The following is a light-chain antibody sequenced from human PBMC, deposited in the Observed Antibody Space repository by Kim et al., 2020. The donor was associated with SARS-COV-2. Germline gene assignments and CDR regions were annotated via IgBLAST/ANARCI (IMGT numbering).Light chain of an antibody. CDR1: GSDVGGYNF. Sequence: GQSTSISCTGTGSDVGGYNFRSWYQQHPDKVPKLMIFDVSNRPSGVSDRFSGSKSGNTASLTISGLQPEDEADYYCTSYTSSNHVAFGGGTQLTVL. V-gene: IGLV2-14*03. CDR2: DVS. CDR3: TSYTSSNHVA. J-gene: IGLJ3*02.